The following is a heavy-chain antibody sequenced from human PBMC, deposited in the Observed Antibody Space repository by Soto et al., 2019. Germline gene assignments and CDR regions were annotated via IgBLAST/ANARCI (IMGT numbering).Heavy chain of an antibody. Sequence: QVQLVQSGAEVKKPGASVKVSCKASGYTFSNYATHWVRQAPGQRLEWMGWINAGNGKTKYSQNFQGRVTITRDTSASTACMELSSLRSEDTAVYYCANNGDYYYFGMDVWGQGTTVTVSS. CDR3: ANNGDYYYFGMDV. CDR2: INAGNGKT. J-gene: IGHJ6*02. CDR1: GYTFSNYA. D-gene: IGHD4-17*01. V-gene: IGHV1-3*01.